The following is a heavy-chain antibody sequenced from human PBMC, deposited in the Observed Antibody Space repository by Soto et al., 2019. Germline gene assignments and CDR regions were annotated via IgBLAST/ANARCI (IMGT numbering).Heavy chain of an antibody. CDR2: IIPIFGTA. D-gene: IGHD3-22*01. J-gene: IGHJ3*02. CDR1: GGTFSSYA. CDR3: ARDLYYYDSSGYPPGAFDI. V-gene: IGHV1-69*13. Sequence: GASVKVSCKASGGTFSSYAISWVRQAPGQGLEWMGGIIPIFGTANYAQKFQGRVTITADESTSTAYMELSSLRSEDTAVYYCARDLYYYDSSGYPPGAFDIWGQGAMVTVSS.